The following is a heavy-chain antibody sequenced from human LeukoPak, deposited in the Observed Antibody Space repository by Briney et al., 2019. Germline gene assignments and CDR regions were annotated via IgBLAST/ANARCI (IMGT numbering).Heavy chain of an antibody. CDR3: AKALGIAVAGNAFDI. V-gene: IGHV3-23*01. D-gene: IGHD6-19*01. CDR2: ISGSGGST. J-gene: IGHJ3*02. CDR1: RFTFSSYA. Sequence: GGSLRLSCAASRFTFSSYAMSWLRQAPGKGLESVSAISGSGGSTFYADSVKGRFTISRDNSKNTLYLQMNSLRAEDTAVDYCAKALGIAVAGNAFDIWGQGTMVTVSS.